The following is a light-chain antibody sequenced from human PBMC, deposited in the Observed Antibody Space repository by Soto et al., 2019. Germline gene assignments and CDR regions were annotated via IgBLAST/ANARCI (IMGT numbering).Light chain of an antibody. CDR2: DAS. CDR1: QDITNY. Sequence: DIQMTQSPSSLSASVGDRVTITCQASQDITNYLNWYQQKPGKAPKLLIFDASTLETGVPSRFSGSGSGTDFTFTISSLQPADIATYFCQQYEILPLSFGGGTKVDIK. CDR3: QQYEILPLS. J-gene: IGKJ4*01. V-gene: IGKV1-33*01.